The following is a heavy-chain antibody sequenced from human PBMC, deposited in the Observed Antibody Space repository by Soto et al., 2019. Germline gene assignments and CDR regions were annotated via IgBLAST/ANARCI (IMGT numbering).Heavy chain of an antibody. CDR2: TRNKANSYTT. D-gene: IGHD6-13*01. Sequence: EVQLVESGGGLVQPGGSLRLSCAASGFTFSDFYMDWVRQAPGKGLEWVGRTRNKANSYTTEYAASVRGRFTVSRDDSKNSLYMQMNSLKTEDTAVYYCARTHSRNWYGAFDSWGQGTLVTVSS. V-gene: IGHV3-72*01. J-gene: IGHJ4*02. CDR3: ARTHSRNWYGAFDS. CDR1: GFTFSDFY.